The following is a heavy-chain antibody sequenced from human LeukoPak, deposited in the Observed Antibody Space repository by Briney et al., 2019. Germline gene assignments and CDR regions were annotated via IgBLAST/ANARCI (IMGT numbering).Heavy chain of an antibody. CDR3: AREFTYYYDSSGSSGNAFDI. V-gene: IGHV3-23*01. D-gene: IGHD3-22*01. Sequence: QTGGSLRLSCAASGFTFRSYDMSWVRQAPGKGLEWVSSVSDTDGSTYYADSVKGRFTISRDNAKNSLYLQMNSLRAEDTAVYYCAREFTYYYDSSGSSGNAFDIWGQGTMVTVSS. CDR2: VSDTDGST. CDR1: GFTFRSYD. J-gene: IGHJ3*02.